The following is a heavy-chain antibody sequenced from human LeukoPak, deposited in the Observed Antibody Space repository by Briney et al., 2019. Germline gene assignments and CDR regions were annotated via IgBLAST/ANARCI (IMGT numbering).Heavy chain of an antibody. J-gene: IGHJ4*02. V-gene: IGHV1-69*16. CDR3: AREGLGIGFDY. D-gene: IGHD7-27*01. CDR2: IIPILGTA. CDR1: VGTFSSYT. Sequence: SVKVSCKASVGTFSSYTITWVRQAPGQGLEWMGRIIPILGTANYAQKFQGRVTITTDESTSTAYMELSSLRSEDTAVYYCAREGLGIGFDYWGQGTLVTVSS.